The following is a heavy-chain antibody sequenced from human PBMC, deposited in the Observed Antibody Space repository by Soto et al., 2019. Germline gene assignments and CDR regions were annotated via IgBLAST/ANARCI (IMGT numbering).Heavy chain of an antibody. CDR2: ITAATGTT. V-gene: IGHV3-23*01. Sequence: EVQLLESGGGLVQPGGSLRLSCAASGFTFGSYGMTWVRQAPGKGLECVSGITAATGTTYYADSVKGRFTISRDLSTNPLFLNMNSLRAAASAVYYCAKATGRSNFYYSGLDVWGQGTTVTVSS. CDR3: AKATGRSNFYYSGLDV. D-gene: IGHD1-26*01. CDR1: GFTFGSYG. J-gene: IGHJ6*02.